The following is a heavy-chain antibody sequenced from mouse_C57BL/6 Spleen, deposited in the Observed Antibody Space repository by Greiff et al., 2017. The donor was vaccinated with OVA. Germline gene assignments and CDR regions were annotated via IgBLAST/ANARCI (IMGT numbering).Heavy chain of an antibody. Sequence: LVESGPGLVKPSQSLSLTCSVTGYSITSGYYWNWIRQFPGNKLEWMGYISYDGSNNYNPSLKNRISITRDTSKNQFFLKLNSVTTEDTATYYCAREGLYYYGSSYNYAMDYWGQGTSVTVSS. CDR1: GYSITSGYY. J-gene: IGHJ4*01. CDR3: AREGLYYYGSSYNYAMDY. CDR2: ISYDGSN. V-gene: IGHV3-6*01. D-gene: IGHD1-1*01.